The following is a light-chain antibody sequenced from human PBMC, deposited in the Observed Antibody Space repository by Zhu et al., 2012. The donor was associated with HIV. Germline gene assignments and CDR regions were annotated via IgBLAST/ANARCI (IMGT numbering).Light chain of an antibody. J-gene: IGKJ1*01. CDR2: DAS. V-gene: IGKV3-11*01. CDR3: QQYYSWST. Sequence: EIVLTQSPATLSLSPGERATLSCRASGSVSSSLNWYQQKLGQAPRLLIYDASKRAPGIPARFSGSGSGTEFTLTISSLQSEDFALYYCQQYYSWSTFGQGTKVEV. CDR1: GSVSSS.